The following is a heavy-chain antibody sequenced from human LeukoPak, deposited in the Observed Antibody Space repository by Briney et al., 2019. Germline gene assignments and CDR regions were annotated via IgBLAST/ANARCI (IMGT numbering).Heavy chain of an antibody. Sequence: GASVKVSCKASGYTFTGHYMHWVRQAPGQGLEWMGWINPKSGGTNYAQKFQGRVTMTRDTSISTAYMELSRLRSDDTAVYYCARDNGHDFWSGYRIYYGMDVWGQGTTVTVSS. CDR3: ARDNGHDFWSGYRIYYGMDV. CDR1: GYTFTGHY. CDR2: INPKSGGT. V-gene: IGHV1-2*02. D-gene: IGHD3-3*01. J-gene: IGHJ6*02.